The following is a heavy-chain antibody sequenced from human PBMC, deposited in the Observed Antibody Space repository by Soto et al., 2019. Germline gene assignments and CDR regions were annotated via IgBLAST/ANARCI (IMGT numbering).Heavy chain of an antibody. D-gene: IGHD3-22*01. CDR2: IIRIFGTA. CDR1: GGTFSSYA. V-gene: IGHV1-69*01. Sequence: QVQLVQSGAEVKKPGSSVKVSCKASGGTFSSYAISWVRQAPGQGLEWMGGIIRIFGTANYAQKFQGRVTITADESTSIAYMELSSLRSEDTAVYYCARVVKGIDYYDSSGYYYYFDYWGQGTLVTVSS. CDR3: ARVVKGIDYYDSSGYYYYFDY. J-gene: IGHJ4*02.